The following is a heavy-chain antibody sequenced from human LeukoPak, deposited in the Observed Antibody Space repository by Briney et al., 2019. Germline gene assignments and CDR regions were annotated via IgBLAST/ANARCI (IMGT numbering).Heavy chain of an antibody. CDR1: GYTFTDFH. D-gene: IGHD3-10*01. Sequence: ASVKVSCKASGYTFTDFHMHWVRQAPGQGLEWMGWIDPDNGGPVYAQKFQGRLTVTRDTSISTAYMELSRLTSDDTAMYYCARIFRSGWGSFYLYWGQGTLVTVSS. CDR2: IDPDNGGP. V-gene: IGHV1-2*02. CDR3: ARIFRSGWGSFYLY. J-gene: IGHJ4*02.